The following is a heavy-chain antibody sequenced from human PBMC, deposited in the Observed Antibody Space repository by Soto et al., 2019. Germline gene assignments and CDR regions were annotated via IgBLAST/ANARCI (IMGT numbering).Heavy chain of an antibody. CDR2: INHSGST. Sequence: SETLSLTCAVYGGSFSGYYWSWIRQPPGKGLEWIGEINHSGSTNYNPSLKSRLTISADSSKNQFSLRLSSVTAADTAVYFCARQSEYYYASGRAAPLYGMDVWGQGTTVTVSS. CDR3: ARQSEYYYASGRAAPLYGMDV. D-gene: IGHD3-10*01. J-gene: IGHJ6*02. CDR1: GGSFSGYY. V-gene: IGHV4-34*01.